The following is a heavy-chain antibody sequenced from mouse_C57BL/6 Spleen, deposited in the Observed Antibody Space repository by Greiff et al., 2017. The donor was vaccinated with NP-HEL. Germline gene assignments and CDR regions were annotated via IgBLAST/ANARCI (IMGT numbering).Heavy chain of an antibody. Sequence: QVQLKESGAELVMPGASVKLSCKASGYTFTSYWMHWVKQRPGQGLEWIGEIDPSDSYTNYNQKFKGKSTLTVDKSSSTAYMQLSSLTSEDSAVYYCARGGGYDYPFAYWGQGTLVTVSA. V-gene: IGHV1-69*01. CDR1: GYTFTSYW. D-gene: IGHD2-4*01. CDR3: ARGGGYDYPFAY. CDR2: IDPSDSYT. J-gene: IGHJ3*01.